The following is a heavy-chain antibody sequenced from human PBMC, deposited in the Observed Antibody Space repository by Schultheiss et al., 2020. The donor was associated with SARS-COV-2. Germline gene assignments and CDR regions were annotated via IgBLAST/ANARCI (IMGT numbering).Heavy chain of an antibody. CDR2: IDWDDDK. V-gene: IGHV2-70*04. J-gene: IGHJ3*02. D-gene: IGHD2-21*01. CDR1: GFSLSTNGMR. Sequence: SGPTLVKPTQTLTLTCTFSGFSLSTNGMRVSWIRQPPGKALEWLARIDWDDDKFYSTSLKTRLTISKDTSKNQVVLTMTNMDPVDTATYYCARIEVVGGAFDIWGQGTMVTVSS. CDR3: ARIEVVGGAFDI.